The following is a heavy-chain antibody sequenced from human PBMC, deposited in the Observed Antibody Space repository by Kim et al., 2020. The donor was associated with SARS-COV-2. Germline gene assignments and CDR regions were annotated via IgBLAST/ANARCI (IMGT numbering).Heavy chain of an antibody. J-gene: IGHJ3*02. V-gene: IGHV1-2*06. CDR2: INPNSGGT. CDR3: ARAVTSYHDAFDI. Sequence: ASVKVSCKASGYTFTGYYMHWVRQAPGQGLEWMGRINPNSGGTNYAQKFQGRVTMTRDTSISTAYMELSRLTSDDTAVYYCARAVTSYHDAFDIWGQGTLGTVSS. CDR1: GYTFTGYY. D-gene: IGHD2-21*02.